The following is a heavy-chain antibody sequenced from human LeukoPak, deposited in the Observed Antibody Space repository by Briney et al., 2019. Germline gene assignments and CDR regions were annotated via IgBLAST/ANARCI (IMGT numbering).Heavy chain of an antibody. CDR1: GFTFSSYA. J-gene: IGHJ4*02. CDR2: ISGSGGST. V-gene: IGHV3-23*01. CDR3: AKGSKGSSTSCYDY. D-gene: IGHD2-2*01. Sequence: GGSLRLSCAASGFTFSSYAMSWVRQAPGKGLEWVSAISGSGGSTYYADSVKGRFTISRDNSKNTLYLQMNSLRAEDTAVYYCAKGSKGSSTSCYDYWGQGTLVTVSS.